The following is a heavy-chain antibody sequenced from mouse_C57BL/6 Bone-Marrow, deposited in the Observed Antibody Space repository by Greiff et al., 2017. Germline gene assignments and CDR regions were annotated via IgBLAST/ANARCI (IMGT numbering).Heavy chain of an antibody. J-gene: IGHJ4*01. CDR3: AGSNYGDYYAMDY. CDR2: IDPSDSYT. Sequence: QVQLQQHGAELVKPGASVKLSCKASGYTFTSYWMQWVKQRPGPGLEWIGEIDPSDSYTNYNQKFKGKATLTVDTSSSTAYMQLSSLTSEDSAVYYCAGSNYGDYYAMDYWGQGTSVTVSS. CDR1: GYTFTSYW. D-gene: IGHD2-5*01. V-gene: IGHV1-50*01.